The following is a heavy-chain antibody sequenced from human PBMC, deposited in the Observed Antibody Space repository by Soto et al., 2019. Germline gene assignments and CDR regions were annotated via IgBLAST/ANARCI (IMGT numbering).Heavy chain of an antibody. CDR3: ARVRVDYYDSSGYYLFDY. CDR2: IYYSGST. CDR1: GGSISSGDYY. J-gene: IGHJ4*02. D-gene: IGHD3-22*01. Sequence: SETLSLTCTVSGGSISSGDYYWSWIRQPPGKGLEWIGYIYYSGSTYYNPSLKSRVTISVDTSKDQFSLKLSSVTAADTAVYYCARVRVDYYDSSGYYLFDYWGQGTLVTVSS. V-gene: IGHV4-30-4*01.